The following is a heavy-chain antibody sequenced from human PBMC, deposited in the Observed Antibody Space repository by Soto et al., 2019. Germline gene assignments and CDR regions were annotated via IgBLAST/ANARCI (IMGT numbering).Heavy chain of an antibody. V-gene: IGHV1-69*13. CDR1: GGTFSSYA. CDR3: ARANVEMATIRFRVDWFDP. J-gene: IGHJ5*02. D-gene: IGHD5-12*01. Sequence: ASVKVSCKASGGTFSSYAISWVRQAPGQGLEWMGGIIPIFGTANYAQKFQGRVTITADESTSTAYMELSSLRSEDTAVYYCARANVEMATIRFRVDWFDPWGQGTLVTVSS. CDR2: IIPIFGTA.